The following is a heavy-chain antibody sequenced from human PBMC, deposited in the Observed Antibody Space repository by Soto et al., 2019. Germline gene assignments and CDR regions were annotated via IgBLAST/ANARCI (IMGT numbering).Heavy chain of an antibody. Sequence: PSETLSLTCNVYGGSFSRGSYSWSWIRQPPGKGLEWIGYIYHSGSTYYNPSLKSRVTISVDRSKNQFSLKRSSVTAADTAVYYCARGGVDYYDSSGYYFSRYFFDCWGQGTLVTVSS. V-gene: IGHV4-30-2*01. D-gene: IGHD3-22*01. CDR2: IYHSGST. J-gene: IGHJ4*02. CDR1: GGSFSRGSYS. CDR3: ARGGVDYYDSSGYYFSRYFFDC.